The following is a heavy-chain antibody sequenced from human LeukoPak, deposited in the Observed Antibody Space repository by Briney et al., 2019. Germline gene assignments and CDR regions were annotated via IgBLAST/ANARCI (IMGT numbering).Heavy chain of an antibody. D-gene: IGHD3-16*01. CDR2: IYYSGST. CDR1: GGSISSSSYY. V-gene: IGHV4-39*01. J-gene: IGHJ4*02. CDR3: ARTSIGGGVLYYFDY. Sequence: PSETLSLTCTVSGGSISSSSYYWGWIRQPPGKGLEWIGSIYYSGSTYYNPSLKSRVTISVDASKNQFSLKLSSVTAADTAVYYCARTSIGGGVLYYFDYWGQGTLVTVSS.